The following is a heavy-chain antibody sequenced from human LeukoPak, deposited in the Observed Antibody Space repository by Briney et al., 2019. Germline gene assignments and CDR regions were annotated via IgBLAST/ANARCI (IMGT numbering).Heavy chain of an antibody. J-gene: IGHJ5*02. CDR2: INHSGST. CDR1: GGSFSGYY. CDR3: ARGPSITIFGVVIRNWFDP. D-gene: IGHD3-3*01. Sequence: ASETLSLTCAVYGGSFSGYYWSWIRQPPGKGLEWIGEINHSGSTNYNPSLKSRVTISVDTSKNQFSLKLSSVTAADTAVYYCARGPSITIFGVVIRNWFDPWGQGTLVTVSS. V-gene: IGHV4-34*01.